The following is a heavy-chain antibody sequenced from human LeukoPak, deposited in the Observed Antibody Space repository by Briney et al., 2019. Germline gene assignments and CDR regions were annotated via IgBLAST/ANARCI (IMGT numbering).Heavy chain of an antibody. D-gene: IGHD6-25*01. Sequence: SETLSLTCTVSGGSISSYYWSWIRQPPGKGLEWIGYIYYSGSTSYNPSLKSRVTISVDTSKNQFSLKLSFVTAADTAVYYCARVAGYLPTRWFDPWGQGTHVTVSS. CDR2: IYYSGST. CDR3: ARVAGYLPTRWFDP. J-gene: IGHJ5*02. CDR1: GGSISSYY. V-gene: IGHV4-59*12.